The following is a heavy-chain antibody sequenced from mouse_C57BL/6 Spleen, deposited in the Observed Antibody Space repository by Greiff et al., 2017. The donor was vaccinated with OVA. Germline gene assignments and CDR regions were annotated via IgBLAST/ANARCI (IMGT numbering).Heavy chain of an antibody. V-gene: IGHV5-12*01. Sequence: DVKLVESGGGLVQPGGSLKLSCAASGFTFSDYYMYWVRQTPEKRLEWVAYISNGGGSTYYPDTVKGRFTISRDNAKNTLYLQMRRAKAEDTAMYYCANYYGSTGFAYWGQGTLVTVSA. CDR2: ISNGGGST. J-gene: IGHJ3*01. CDR3: ANYYGSTGFAY. D-gene: IGHD1-1*01. CDR1: GFTFSDYY.